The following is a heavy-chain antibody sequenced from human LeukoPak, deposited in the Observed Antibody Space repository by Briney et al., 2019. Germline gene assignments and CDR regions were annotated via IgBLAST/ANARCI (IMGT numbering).Heavy chain of an antibody. D-gene: IGHD2-2*01. J-gene: IGHJ4*02. CDR2: ISGSGDTT. Sequence: PGGSLRLSCAASGFTFRSYAMSWVRQAPGKGLEWVSAISGSGDTTYYADSVKGRFTISRDNSKNTLYLQMNSLRPEDTAVYYCAKVGARSCSSSTCFIYWGQGTLVTVSS. CDR3: AKVGARSCSSSTCFIY. CDR1: GFTFRSYA. V-gene: IGHV3-23*01.